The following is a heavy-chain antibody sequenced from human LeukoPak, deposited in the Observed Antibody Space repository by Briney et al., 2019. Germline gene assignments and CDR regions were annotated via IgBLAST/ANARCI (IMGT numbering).Heavy chain of an antibody. CDR2: ISNSAST. V-gene: IGHV3-23*01. CDR3: ARDFYDSSGYCDY. D-gene: IGHD3-22*01. J-gene: IGHJ4*02. Sequence: GGSLRLSCAASGFTFSSYPMNWVRQAPGKGLEWVSAISNSASTYYADSVKGRFTISRDNSKNTLYLQMNSLRAEDTAVYYCARDFYDSSGYCDYWGQGTLVTVSS. CDR1: GFTFSSYP.